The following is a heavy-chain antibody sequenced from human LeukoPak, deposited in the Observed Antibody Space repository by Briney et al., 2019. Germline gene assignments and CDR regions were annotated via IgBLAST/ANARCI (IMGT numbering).Heavy chain of an antibody. J-gene: IGHJ4*02. CDR2: IYHSGST. CDR1: GYSISSGYY. D-gene: IGHD3-10*01. Sequence: SETLSLICAVSGYSISSGYYWGWIRQPPGKGLEWIGSIYHSGSTYYNLSLKSRVTISVDTSKNQFSQKLSSVTAADTPVYYCARDIGSGSDNWGQGTLVTVSS. CDR3: ARDIGSGSDN. V-gene: IGHV4-38-2*02.